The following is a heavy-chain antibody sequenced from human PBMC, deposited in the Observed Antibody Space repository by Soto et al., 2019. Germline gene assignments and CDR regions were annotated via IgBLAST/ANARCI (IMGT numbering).Heavy chain of an antibody. CDR3: ARERQDYGDYWYFDL. J-gene: IGHJ2*01. Sequence: GGSLRLSCAASGFTFSSYSMNWVRQAPGKGLEWVSYISSSSSTIYYADSVKGRFTISRDNAKNSLYLQMNSLRDEDTAVYYCARERQDYGDYWYFDLWGRGTLVTVSS. D-gene: IGHD4-17*01. CDR2: ISSSSSTI. V-gene: IGHV3-48*02. CDR1: GFTFSSYS.